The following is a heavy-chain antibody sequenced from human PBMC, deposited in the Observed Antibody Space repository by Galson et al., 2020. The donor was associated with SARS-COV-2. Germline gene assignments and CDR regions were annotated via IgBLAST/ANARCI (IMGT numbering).Heavy chain of an antibody. CDR3: ARIDSSGCRGNY. Sequence: ESGPTMVKPTQTLTLTCSFSGFSLSTSGMCVNWIRQPPGKALEWLARTDWDGDKYYSTSLKTRLTISKDTSKNQVVLTMTNMDPVDTATYYGARIDSSGCRGNYWGQGTLVTVSS. D-gene: IGHD6-19*01. V-gene: IGHV2-70*11. J-gene: IGHJ4*02. CDR2: TDWDGDK. CDR1: GFSLSTSGMC.